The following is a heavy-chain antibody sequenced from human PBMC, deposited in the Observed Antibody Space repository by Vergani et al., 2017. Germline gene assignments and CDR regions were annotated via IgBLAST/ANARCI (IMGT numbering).Heavy chain of an antibody. V-gene: IGHV3-33*01. CDR1: GFTFNQYG. CDR3: ARDLRLLYNRFYP. J-gene: IGHJ5*02. CDR2: TWYDGNNK. D-gene: IGHD1-14*01. Sequence: QVQLVESGGGVVQPGRSLRLSCAASGFTFNQYGMHWVRQAPGKGREWVAVTWYDGNNKQYADSVTGRFTISRENSKSTIYLQMNSLREEDTGVYYYARDLRLLYNRFYPWGQGTLVTVSS.